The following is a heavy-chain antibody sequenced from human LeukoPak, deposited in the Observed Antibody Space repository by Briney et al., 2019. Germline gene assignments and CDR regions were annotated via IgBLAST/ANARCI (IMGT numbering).Heavy chain of an antibody. CDR2: IYYSGST. CDR1: GGSISSYY. CDR3: ARLGGNGIAFDM. V-gene: IGHV4-59*01. Sequence: SETLSLTCTVSGGSISSYYWGWIRQPPGKGLEWIGYIYYSGSTNYNPSLKSRVTISVDTSRNQFSLRLSSVTAADTAVYYCARLGGNGIAFDMWGQGTMVTVSS. J-gene: IGHJ3*02. D-gene: IGHD4-23*01.